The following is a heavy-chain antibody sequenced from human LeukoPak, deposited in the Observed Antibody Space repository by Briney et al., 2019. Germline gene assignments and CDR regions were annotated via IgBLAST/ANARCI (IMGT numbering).Heavy chain of an antibody. CDR1: GFTSSSYW. J-gene: IGHJ6*03. CDR3: TRVEETATTAAIIRKYSYYYYYMDV. V-gene: IGHV3-7*01. CDR2: IKQDGSEK. D-gene: IGHD4-11*01. Sequence: GGSLRLSCAASGFTSSSYWMHWVRQAPGKGLEWVANIKQDGSEKHYVDSVKGRFTISRDNAKNSLYLQMSSLRAEDTAVYYCTRVEETATTAAIIRKYSYYYYYMDVWGKGNTVTVSS.